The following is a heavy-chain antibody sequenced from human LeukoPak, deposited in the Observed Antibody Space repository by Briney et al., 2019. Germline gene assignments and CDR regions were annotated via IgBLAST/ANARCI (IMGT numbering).Heavy chain of an antibody. V-gene: IGHV4-59*01. D-gene: IGHD4-17*01. Sequence: SETLSLTCTDSGGSISSYYWSWLRQPPGKGLEWIGYIYYSGSTNYNPSLKSRVSISVDTSKNQFSLKLSSVTAADTAVYYCASYGDYPYFFDYWGQGTLVTVSS. CDR3: ASYGDYPYFFDY. CDR1: GGSISSYY. CDR2: IYYSGST. J-gene: IGHJ4*02.